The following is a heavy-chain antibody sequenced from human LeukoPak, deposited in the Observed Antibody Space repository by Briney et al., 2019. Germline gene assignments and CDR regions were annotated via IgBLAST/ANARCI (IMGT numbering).Heavy chain of an antibody. D-gene: IGHD2-15*01. CDR1: GGSFTIYY. J-gene: IGHJ6*03. Sequence: PSETLSLTCTVSGGSFTIYYWSWIRQPAGTGLEWIGRIYTSGSTNYNPSLKSRVTMSVDTSKNQFSLKLSSVTAADTAVYYCARVYSYYYMDVWGKGTTVTISS. CDR2: IYTSGST. CDR3: ARVYSYYYMDV. V-gene: IGHV4-4*07.